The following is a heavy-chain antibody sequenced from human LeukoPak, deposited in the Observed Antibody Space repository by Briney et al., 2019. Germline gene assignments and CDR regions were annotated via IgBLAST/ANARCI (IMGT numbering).Heavy chain of an antibody. Sequence: QPGGSLRLSCAASGFTFSSYGMHWVRQAPGKGLEWVAFIRHDGSNKYYADSVKGRFTISRDNSKNTLYLQMNSLRAEDTAVYYCAKDRSMVRGVTPPSGYWGQGTLVTVSS. D-gene: IGHD3-10*01. J-gene: IGHJ4*02. CDR1: GFTFSSYG. V-gene: IGHV3-30*02. CDR3: AKDRSMVRGVTPPSGY. CDR2: IRHDGSNK.